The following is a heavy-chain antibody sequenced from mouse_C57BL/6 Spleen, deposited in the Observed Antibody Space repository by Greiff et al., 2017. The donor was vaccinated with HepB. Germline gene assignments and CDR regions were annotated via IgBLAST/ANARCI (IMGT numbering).Heavy chain of an antibody. CDR2: IHPNSGST. V-gene: IGHV1-64*01. CDR3: ERYDGSSNFDY. Sequence: QVQLQQPGAELVKPGASVKLSCKASGYTFTSYWMHWVKQRPGQGLEWIGMIHPNSGSTNYNEKFKSKATLTVDKSSSTAYMQLSSLTSEDSAVYYCERYDGSSNFDYWGQGTTLTVSS. D-gene: IGHD1-1*01. CDR1: GYTFTSYW. J-gene: IGHJ2*01.